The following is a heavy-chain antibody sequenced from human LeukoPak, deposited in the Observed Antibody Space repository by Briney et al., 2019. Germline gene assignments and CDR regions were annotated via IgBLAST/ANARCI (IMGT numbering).Heavy chain of an antibody. CDR1: GFTLGDYA. CDR3: TRVPNDSRGYCYDH. V-gene: IGHV3-49*03. J-gene: IGHJ5*02. CDR2: MRSNAYSGTT. D-gene: IGHD3-22*01. Sequence: PGGSLRLSCTASGFTLGDYAMSWFRQAPGKGLEWVGFMRSNAYSGTTEYAASVKGRFTISREDYTSIAYLQINSLKTEDTAVYYCTRVPNDSRGYCYDHWGQGTPVTVSS.